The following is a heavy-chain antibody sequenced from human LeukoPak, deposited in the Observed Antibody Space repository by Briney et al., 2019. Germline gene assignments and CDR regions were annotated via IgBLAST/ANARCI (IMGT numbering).Heavy chain of an antibody. J-gene: IGHJ3*01. V-gene: IGHV3-23*01. Sequence: GGSLRLSCAASGFTFSRYAMSWVRQAPGTGLEWVSGISGSGDTYNADSVKGRFSISRDNSKNALHLQMNSLRAEDTAVYYCAKPLGYSYGVDAFDLWGQGTMVTVSS. CDR2: ISGSGDT. CDR1: GFTFSRYA. D-gene: IGHD5-18*01. CDR3: AKPLGYSYGVDAFDL.